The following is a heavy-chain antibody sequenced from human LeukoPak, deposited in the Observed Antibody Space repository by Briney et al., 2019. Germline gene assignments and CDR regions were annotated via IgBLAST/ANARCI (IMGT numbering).Heavy chain of an antibody. J-gene: IGHJ6*03. Sequence: GRSLRLSCAASGFTFSSYAMHWVRQAPGKGLEWVAVISYDGSNKYYADSVKGRFTISRDNSKNTLYLQMNSLRAEDTAVYYCARSRYYYGSGSYRLDYYYYMDVWGEGTTVTVSS. V-gene: IGHV3-30*04. CDR1: GFTFSSYA. CDR2: ISYDGSNK. D-gene: IGHD3-10*01. CDR3: ARSRYYYGSGSYRLDYYYYMDV.